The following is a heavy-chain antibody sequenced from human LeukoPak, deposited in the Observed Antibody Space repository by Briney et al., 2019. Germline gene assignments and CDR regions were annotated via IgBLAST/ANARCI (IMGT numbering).Heavy chain of an antibody. D-gene: IGHD6-13*01. V-gene: IGHV3-11*06. CDR3: ARVGSRGYDFDY. CDR1: GFTFSDYY. Sequence: PGGSLRLSCAASGFTFSDYYMSWIRQAPGKGLEWVSHISGSSTYTNYADSVKGRFTISRDNANNSLYLQMNSLTAEDTAVFYCARVGSRGYDFDYWGQGTLVSV. CDR2: ISGSSTYT. J-gene: IGHJ4*02.